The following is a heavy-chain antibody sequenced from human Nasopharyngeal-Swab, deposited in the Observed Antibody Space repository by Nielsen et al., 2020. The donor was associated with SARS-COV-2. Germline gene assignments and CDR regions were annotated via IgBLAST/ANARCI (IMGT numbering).Heavy chain of an antibody. J-gene: IGHJ4*02. CDR1: GGSISSYY. CDR2: IYYSGST. D-gene: IGHD6-19*01. V-gene: IGHV4-59*08. CDR3: ASAGSGWYYFDY. Sequence: SETLSLTCTVSGGSISSYYWSWIRQPPGKGLEWIGYIYYSGSTNYNPSLKSRVTISVHTSTNQFSLKLSSVTAADTAVYYCASAGSGWYYFDYWGQGTLVTVSS.